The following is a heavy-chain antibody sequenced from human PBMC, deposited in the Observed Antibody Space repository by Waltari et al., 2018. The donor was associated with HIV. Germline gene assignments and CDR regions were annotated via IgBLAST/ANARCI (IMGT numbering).Heavy chain of an antibody. D-gene: IGHD3-22*01. CDR1: GFTFSSYE. J-gene: IGHJ3*02. CDR3: ARDRPYYYDSSGDAFDI. Sequence: EVQLVESGGGLIQPGGSLRLSCAASGFTFSSYEMNWVCQAPGKGLEWVSYISSSGNTIYYADSVKGRFTISRDNTKNSLYLQMNSLRAEDTAVYYCARDRPYYYDSSGDAFDIWGQGTMVTVSS. CDR2: ISSSGNTI. V-gene: IGHV3-48*03.